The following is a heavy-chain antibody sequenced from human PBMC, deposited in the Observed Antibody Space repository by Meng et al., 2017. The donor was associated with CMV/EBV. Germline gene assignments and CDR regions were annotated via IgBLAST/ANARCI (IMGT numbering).Heavy chain of an antibody. Sequence: GGSLRLSCKGSGYSFTNYWIGWVRQTPGKGLEWMGIIYPGDSETRYSPSFQGQVTISVDRSITTAYLQWSSLKASDTAMYYCMRNYDFWGGYFPDAFDVWGQGAMVTVSS. CDR2: IYPGDSET. V-gene: IGHV5-51*01. J-gene: IGHJ3*01. CDR3: MRNYDFWGGYFPDAFDV. CDR1: GYSFTNYW. D-gene: IGHD3-3*01.